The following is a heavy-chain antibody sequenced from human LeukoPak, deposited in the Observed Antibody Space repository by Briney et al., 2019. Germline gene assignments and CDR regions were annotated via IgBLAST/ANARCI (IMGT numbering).Heavy chain of an antibody. V-gene: IGHV3-48*03. J-gene: IGHJ3*02. Sequence: GGSLRLSCAASGFTFSSFEMNWVRQAPGKGLEWISYISTSGTTIYYADSVKGRFTISRDNAKNSLYLQMNSLRAEDTAVYYCARVREANDAFDIWGQGTMVTVSS. CDR2: ISTSGTTI. CDR1: GFTFSSFE. CDR3: ARVREANDAFDI.